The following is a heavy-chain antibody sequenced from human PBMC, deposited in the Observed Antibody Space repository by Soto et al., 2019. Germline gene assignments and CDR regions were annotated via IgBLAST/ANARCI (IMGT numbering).Heavy chain of an antibody. CDR2: IFYSGGT. J-gene: IGHJ4*02. V-gene: IGHV4-59*01. Sequence: SETLSLTCTVSGDSISTYYWSWIRQPPGKGLQWIGYIFYSGGTAYNPSLKSRVTISLDMSKKQISLKLSSVATADTATYFCARLQLVQKVIDYWGQGTLVTVSS. D-gene: IGHD1-1*01. CDR1: GDSISTYY. CDR3: ARLQLVQKVIDY.